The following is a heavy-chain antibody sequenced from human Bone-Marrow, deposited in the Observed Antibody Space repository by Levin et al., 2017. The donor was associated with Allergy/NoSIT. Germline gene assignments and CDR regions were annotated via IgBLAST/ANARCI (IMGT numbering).Heavy chain of an antibody. D-gene: IGHD2-2*01. V-gene: IGHV4-39*07. CDR3: ARDDSNCISTSCYDGPFDY. CDR2: IYYSGST. J-gene: IGHJ4*02. Sequence: SQTLSLPCTVSGVSISSSSYYWGWIRQPPGKGLEWIGSIYYSGSTYYNPSLKSRVTISVDTSKNQFSLKLSSVTAADTAVYYCARDDSNCISTSCYDGPFDYWGQGTLVTVSS. CDR1: GVSISSSSYY.